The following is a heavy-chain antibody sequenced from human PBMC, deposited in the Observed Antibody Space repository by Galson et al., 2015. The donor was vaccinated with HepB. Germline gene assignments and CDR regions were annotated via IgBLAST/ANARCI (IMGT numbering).Heavy chain of an antibody. V-gene: IGHV1-69*06. CDR2: IIPIFGTA. Sequence: SVKVSCKASGGTFSSYAISWVRQAPGQGLEWMGGIIPIFGTANYAQRFQDRVTITADKSTSTAYLELSSLRSEDTAVYYCARDEGYSTSWYSRLHYWGQGTLITVSS. D-gene: IGHD6-13*01. CDR3: ARDEGYSTSWYSRLHY. J-gene: IGHJ4*02. CDR1: GGTFSSYA.